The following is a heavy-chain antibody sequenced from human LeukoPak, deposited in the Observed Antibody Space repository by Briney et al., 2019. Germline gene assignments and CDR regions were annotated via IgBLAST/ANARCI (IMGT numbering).Heavy chain of an antibody. V-gene: IGHV4-34*01. J-gene: IGHJ4*02. CDR2: INHSGST. D-gene: IGHD3-22*01. CDR1: GGSFSGYY. CDR3: ARDQYYYDSSGRGKRFDY. Sequence: SETLSLTCAVYGGSFSGYYWSWIRQPPGKGLEWIGEINHSGSTNYNPSLKSRVTISVDTSKNQFSLKLSSVTAADTAVYYCARDQYYYDSSGRGKRFDYWGQGTLVTVSS.